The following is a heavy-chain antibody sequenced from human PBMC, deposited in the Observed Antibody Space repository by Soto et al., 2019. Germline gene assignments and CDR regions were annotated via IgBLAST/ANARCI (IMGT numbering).Heavy chain of an antibody. Sequence: GGSLRLSCAASGFTFSSYAMHWVRQAPGKGLEWVAVISYDGSNKYYADSVKGRFTISRDNSKNTLYLQMNSLRAEDTAVYYCARDSLGIAAAGDAFDIWGQGTMVTVSS. CDR3: ARDSLGIAAAGDAFDI. CDR1: GFTFSSYA. J-gene: IGHJ3*02. V-gene: IGHV3-30*04. D-gene: IGHD6-13*01. CDR2: ISYDGSNK.